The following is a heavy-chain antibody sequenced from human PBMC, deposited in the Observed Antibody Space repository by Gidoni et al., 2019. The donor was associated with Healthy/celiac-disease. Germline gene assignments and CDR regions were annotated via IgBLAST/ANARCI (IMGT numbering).Heavy chain of an antibody. J-gene: IGHJ4*02. Sequence: EVQLVESGGGLVQPGRSLRLSCAASGFTFDDYAMHWVRQAPGKGLEWVSGISWNSGSIGYADSVKGRFTISRDNAKNSLYLQMNSLRAEDTALYYCAKDAHDYGDYVLFNYFDYWGQGTLVTVSS. CDR1: GFTFDDYA. D-gene: IGHD4-17*01. V-gene: IGHV3-9*01. CDR2: ISWNSGSI. CDR3: AKDAHDYGDYVLFNYFDY.